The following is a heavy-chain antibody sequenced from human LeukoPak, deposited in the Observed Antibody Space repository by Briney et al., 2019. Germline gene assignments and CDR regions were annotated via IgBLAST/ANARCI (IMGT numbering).Heavy chain of an antibody. CDR1: GFTFSTYR. CDR2: ISRSGSSTI. V-gene: IGHV3-48*01. CDR3: ARDLETTGWYKAFDI. J-gene: IGHJ3*02. D-gene: IGHD6-19*01. Sequence: GGSLRLSCPASGFTFSTYRMHWVRQAPGKVLEWVSYISRSGSSTIYYADSVKGRFTISRDNARNSLYLQMFSLRVEDTAVYYCARDLETTGWYKAFDIWGQGTMVTVSS.